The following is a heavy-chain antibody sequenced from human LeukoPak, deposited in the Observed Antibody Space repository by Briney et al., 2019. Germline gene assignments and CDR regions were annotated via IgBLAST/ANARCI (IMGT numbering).Heavy chain of an antibody. Sequence: SVKVSCKASGGTFSSYATSWVRQAPGQGLEWMGGIIPIFGTANYAQKFQGRVTITTDESTSTAYMELSSLRSEDTAVYYCARDFPIYCSSTSCCRSGWFDPWGQGTLVTVSS. J-gene: IGHJ5*02. CDR2: IIPIFGTA. V-gene: IGHV1-69*05. D-gene: IGHD2-2*01. CDR3: ARDFPIYCSSTSCCRSGWFDP. CDR1: GGTFSSYA.